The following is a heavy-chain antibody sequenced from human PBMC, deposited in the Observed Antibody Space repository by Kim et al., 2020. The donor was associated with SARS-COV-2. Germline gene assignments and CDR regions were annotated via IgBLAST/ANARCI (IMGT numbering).Heavy chain of an antibody. Sequence: SETLSLTCVLSGDSITSNYWWIWVRQPPGKGLEWTGEIYRDGTTNYNPSLRGRVTISLDKSKNQVSLTLTTVTAVDTAIYYCARHKMSTNAFDIWGQGTTVTVSS. CDR3: ARHKMSTNAFDI. CDR2: IYRDGTT. CDR1: GDSITSNYW. V-gene: IGHV4-4*02. D-gene: IGHD1-1*01. J-gene: IGHJ3*02.